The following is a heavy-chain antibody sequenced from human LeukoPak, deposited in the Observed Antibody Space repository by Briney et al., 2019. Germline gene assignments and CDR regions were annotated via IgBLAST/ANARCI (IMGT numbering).Heavy chain of an antibody. J-gene: IGHJ6*03. CDR1: GFTFSSYE. CDR3: ARIYSYGFLSYYYMDV. D-gene: IGHD5-18*01. V-gene: IGHV3-48*03. CDR2: ISSSGSTI. Sequence: GGSLRLSCAASGFTFSSYEMNWVRQAPGQGLEWVSYISSSGSTIYYAVSVKGRFTISRDNAKNSLYLQMNSLRAEDTAVYYCARIYSYGFLSYYYMDVWGKGTTVTISS.